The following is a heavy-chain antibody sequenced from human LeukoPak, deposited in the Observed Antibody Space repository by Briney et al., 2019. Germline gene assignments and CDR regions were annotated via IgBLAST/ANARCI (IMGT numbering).Heavy chain of an antibody. V-gene: IGHV3-15*01. CDR1: GFXFRSYG. D-gene: IGHD3-10*01. CDR2: IKSKTDGGTT. Sequence: GGSLRLSCAASGFXFRSYGIHWVRQAPGKGLEWVGRIKSKTDGGTTDYAAPVKGRFTISRDDSKNTLYLQMNSLKTEDTAVYYCTTNRYYSSRGAFDIWGQGTMVTVSS. CDR3: TTNRYYSSRGAFDI. J-gene: IGHJ3*02.